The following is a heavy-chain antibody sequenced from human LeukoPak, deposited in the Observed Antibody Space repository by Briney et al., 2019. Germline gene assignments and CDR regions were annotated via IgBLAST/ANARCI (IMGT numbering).Heavy chain of an antibody. CDR1: GHTFTAYY. CDR2: INPNSGGT. V-gene: IGHV1-2*02. Sequence: ASVKVSCKASGHTFTAYYMFWVRQAPGQGLEWMGWINPNSGGTNFAPNFQGRVTITRDTSISTAYMELSGLTSDDTAVYFCATYYSDTSARDWGQGTLVTVSS. CDR3: ATYYSDTSARD. J-gene: IGHJ4*02. D-gene: IGHD3-22*01.